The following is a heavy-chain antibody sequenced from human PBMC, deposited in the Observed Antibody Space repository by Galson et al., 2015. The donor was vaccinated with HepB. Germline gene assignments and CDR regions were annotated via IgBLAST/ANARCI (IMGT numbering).Heavy chain of an antibody. CDR1: GFTFSYYA. J-gene: IGHJ4*02. CDR3: AKVFPEKTDGWYRQALYYFDP. D-gene: IGHD6-19*01. V-gene: IGHV3-23*01. Sequence: SLRLSCAASGFTFSYYAMSWVRQAPGKGLEWVSAITPSGDNTYSADSVKGRFTISRDSSRNTLFLQMNNLRADDTAIYFCAKVFPEKTDGWYRQALYYFDPWGQGTRVTVSS. CDR2: ITPSGDNT.